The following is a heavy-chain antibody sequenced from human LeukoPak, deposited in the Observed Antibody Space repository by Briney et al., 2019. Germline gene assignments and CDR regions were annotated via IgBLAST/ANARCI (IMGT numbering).Heavy chain of an antibody. CDR3: ASPSKLVISRGGFDI. Sequence: SETLSLTCTVSGGSTSDTTYYWAWIRQPPGKGLEWIGSIYFSETKYNPSLKSRIPISGDTYKNQFSLKLSSVTAADTAVYFCASPSKLVISRGGFDIWGQGTMVTVS. V-gene: IGHV4-39*01. CDR2: IYFSET. J-gene: IGHJ3*02. D-gene: IGHD3-22*01. CDR1: GGSTSDTTYY.